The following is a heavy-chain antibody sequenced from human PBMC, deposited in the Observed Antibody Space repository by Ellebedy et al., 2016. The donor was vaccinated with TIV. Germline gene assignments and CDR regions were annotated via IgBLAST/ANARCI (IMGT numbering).Heavy chain of an antibody. CDR1: GGIARNYA. CDR2: FSPLFGMG. Sequence: SVKVSXXASGGIARNYAINWVRQAPGQGLEWMGGFSPLFGMGNYAQKFQGRISITEDKSTTTTHMELSSLTSEDTAIYYCAQRANCGGDCFAFGSWGQGTLITVAS. D-gene: IGHD2-21*01. V-gene: IGHV1-69*10. CDR3: AQRANCGGDCFAFGS. J-gene: IGHJ4*02.